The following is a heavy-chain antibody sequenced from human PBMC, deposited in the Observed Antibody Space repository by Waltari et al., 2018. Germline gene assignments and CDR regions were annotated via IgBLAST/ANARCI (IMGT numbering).Heavy chain of an antibody. J-gene: IGHJ6*02. D-gene: IGHD2-21*01. V-gene: IGHV4-31*03. CDR2: IYYSGST. CDR1: GGSISSGGYY. CDR3: ARDTPRDCGGDCSPGDYYYGMDV. Sequence: QVQLQESGPGLVKPSQTLSLTCTVSGGSISSGGYYWSWIRPPPGKGLEGIGYIYYSGSTYYNPALKSGVTLSVETAKNQFSLKLSSVTAADTAVYYCARDTPRDCGGDCSPGDYYYGMDVWGQGTTVTVSS.